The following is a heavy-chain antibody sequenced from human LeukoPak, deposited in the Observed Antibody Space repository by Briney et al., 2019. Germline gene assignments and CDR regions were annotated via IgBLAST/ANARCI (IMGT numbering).Heavy chain of an antibody. CDR3: SRSLDY. J-gene: IGHJ4*02. V-gene: IGHV3-7*01. Sequence: PGGSLRLSCAASGFPFSDYWMDWVRQAPGKGMEWVANIIQDGSEHYYADSVKGRFTISRDNAKNSLYLEMNSLRAEDTAVYYCSRSLDYWGQGALVTVSS. CDR1: GFPFSDYW. CDR2: IIQDGSEH.